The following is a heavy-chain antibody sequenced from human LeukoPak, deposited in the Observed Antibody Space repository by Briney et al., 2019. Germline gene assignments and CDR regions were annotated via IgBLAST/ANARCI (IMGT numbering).Heavy chain of an antibody. J-gene: IGHJ4*02. CDR1: GGSISSSSYY. CDR2: IYYSGST. D-gene: IGHD2-2*01. V-gene: IGHV4-39*01. Sequence: PSETLSLTCTVSGGSISSSSYYWGWIRQPPGKGPEWIGSIYYSGSTYYNPSLKSRVTISVDTSKNQFSLKLSSVTAADTAVYYCARRAYHEYYFDYWGQGTLVTVSS. CDR3: ARRAYHEYYFDY.